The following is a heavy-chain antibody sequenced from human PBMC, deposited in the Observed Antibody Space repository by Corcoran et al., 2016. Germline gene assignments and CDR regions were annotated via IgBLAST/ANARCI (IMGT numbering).Heavy chain of an antibody. CDR3: TTDPGYSYGGSLAY. V-gene: IGHV3-15*01. CDR2: IKSKTDGGTT. CDR1: GFTFSNAW. J-gene: IGHJ4*02. Sequence: EVQLVESGGGLVKPGGSLRLSCAASGFTFSNAWMSWVRQAPGKGLEWVGRIKSKTDGGTTDYAAPVKGRFTISRDDSKNTLYLQMKSLKTEDTAMYYCTTDPGYSYGGSLAYWGQGTLVTVSS. D-gene: IGHD5-18*01.